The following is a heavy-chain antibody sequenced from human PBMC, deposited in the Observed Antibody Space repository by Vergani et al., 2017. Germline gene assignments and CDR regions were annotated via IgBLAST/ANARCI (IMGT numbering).Heavy chain of an antibody. CDR3: ARGAPGSSSWVLFPD. J-gene: IGHJ4*02. CDR1: GFTFSSYS. V-gene: IGHV3-21*01. D-gene: IGHD6-13*01. Sequence: EVQLVESGGGLVKPGGSLRLSCAASGFTFSSYSMNWVRQAPGKGLEWVSSISSSSGYLYYADSVKGRFTISRDNAKNSLYLQMNRLRAEDTAVYYCARGAPGSSSWVLFPDWGQGALVTVFS. CDR2: ISSSSGYL.